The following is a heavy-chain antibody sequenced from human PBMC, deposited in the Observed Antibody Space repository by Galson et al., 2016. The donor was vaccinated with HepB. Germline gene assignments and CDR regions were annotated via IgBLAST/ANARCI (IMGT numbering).Heavy chain of an antibody. J-gene: IGHJ3*02. Sequence: ATLSLTCTVSGDSISGTPYFWGWIRQPPRKGLEWIGSLFHSGNTFYNPSLKSRATMSIDTSKNQFSLRLSSVTDADTAVYFCARSRQITLVQGVSPKYFDMWGQGTMVTVSS. CDR1: GDSISGTPYF. CDR2: LFHSGNT. D-gene: IGHD3-10*01. V-gene: IGHV4-39*07. CDR3: ARSRQITLVQGVSPKYFDM.